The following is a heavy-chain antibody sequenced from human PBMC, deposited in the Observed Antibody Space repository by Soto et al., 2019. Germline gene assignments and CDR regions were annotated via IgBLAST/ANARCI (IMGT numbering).Heavy chain of an antibody. CDR1: GGTFSSYA. CDR2: IIPIFGTA. J-gene: IGHJ4*02. CDR3: ARGPNTAMVVLFDY. Sequence: QVQLVQSGAEVKKPGSSVKVSCKASGGTFSSYAISWVRQAPGQGLEWMGGIIPIFGTANYAQKFQGRVTITADESTSTAYMERSSLRSEDTAVYYCARGPNTAMVVLFDYWGQGTLVTVSS. D-gene: IGHD5-18*01. V-gene: IGHV1-69*01.